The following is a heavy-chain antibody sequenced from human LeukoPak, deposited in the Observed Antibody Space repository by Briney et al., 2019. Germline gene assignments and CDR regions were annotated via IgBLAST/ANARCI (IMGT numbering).Heavy chain of an antibody. CDR1: GGSISSSSYY. CDR2: IYYSGST. CDR3: ARPGGGSWYEYYFDY. D-gene: IGHD6-13*01. Sequence: SETLSLTCSVSGGSISSSSYYWGWIRQPPGKGLEWIGSIYYSGSTYYNPSLKSRVSISVDTSKNQFSLKLSSVAAADTAVYYCARPGGGSWYEYYFDYWGQGTLVTVSS. V-gene: IGHV4-39*01. J-gene: IGHJ4*02.